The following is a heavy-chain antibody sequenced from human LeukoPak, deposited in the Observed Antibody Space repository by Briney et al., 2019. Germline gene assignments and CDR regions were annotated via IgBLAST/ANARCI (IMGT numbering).Heavy chain of an antibody. CDR3: ARGGKDFWSGYQIDY. J-gene: IGHJ4*02. CDR2: IYHSGST. Sequence: PSETLSLTCTVSGGSISSGGYYWGWVRQPPGKGLEGIGYIYHSGSTYYNPSLKSRVTISVDRSKNQFSLKLSSVTAADTAVYSCARGGKDFWSGYQIDYWGQGTLFTVSS. CDR1: GGSISSGGYY. D-gene: IGHD3-3*01. V-gene: IGHV4-30-2*01.